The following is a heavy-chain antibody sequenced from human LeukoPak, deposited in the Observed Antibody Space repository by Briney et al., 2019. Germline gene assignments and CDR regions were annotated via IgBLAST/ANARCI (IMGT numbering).Heavy chain of an antibody. D-gene: IGHD5-24*01. J-gene: IGHJ4*02. CDR1: GFTFSSYS. Sequence: GGSLRLSCAASGFTFSSYSMNWVRQAPGKGLEWISYISTSSSTIYYADSMKGRFTISRDNAKNSLYLQMNSLRDEDTAVYYCAREGIDGYNYFDYWGQGTLVTVSP. CDR2: ISTSSSTI. V-gene: IGHV3-48*02. CDR3: AREGIDGYNYFDY.